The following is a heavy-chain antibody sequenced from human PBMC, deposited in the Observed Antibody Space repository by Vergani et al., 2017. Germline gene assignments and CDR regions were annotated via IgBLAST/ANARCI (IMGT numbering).Heavy chain of an antibody. CDR3: AKAYYDFWSGYYKGYYYYYMDV. CDR1: GGSVSSGSYY. J-gene: IGHJ6*03. D-gene: IGHD3-3*01. Sequence: QVQLQESGPGLVKPSETLSLTCTVSGGSVSSGSYYWSWIRQPAGKGLEWIGYIYYSGSTNYNPSLKSRVTISVDTSKNQFSLKLSSVTAADTAVYYCAKAYYDFWSGYYKGYYYYYMDVWGKGTTVTVSS. V-gene: IGHV4-61*10. CDR2: IYYSGST.